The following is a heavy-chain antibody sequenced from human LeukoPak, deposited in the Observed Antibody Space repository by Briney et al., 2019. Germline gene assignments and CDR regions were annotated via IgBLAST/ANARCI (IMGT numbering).Heavy chain of an antibody. J-gene: IGHJ4*02. CDR1: GFTVSSNY. CDR3: ARARTSKSGYPYYFDY. V-gene: IGHV3-53*01. D-gene: IGHD3-3*01. CDR2: IYSGGST. Sequence: PGGSLRLSCAASGFTVSSNYMSWVRQAPGKGLEWASVIYSGGSTYYADSVKGRFTISRDNSKNTLYLQMNSLRAEDTAVYYCARARTSKSGYPYYFDYWGQGTLVTISS.